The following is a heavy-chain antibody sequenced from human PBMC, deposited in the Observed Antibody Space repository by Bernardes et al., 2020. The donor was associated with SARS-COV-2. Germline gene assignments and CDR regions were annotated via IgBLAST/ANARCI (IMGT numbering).Heavy chain of an antibody. Sequence: GGSLRLSCAASGFTFSSYSMNWVRQAPGKGLEWVSSISSSSYIYYADSVKGRFTISRDNAKNSLYLQMNSLRAEDTAVYYCARDPTWIQLWPDYYYGMDVWGQGTTVTVSS. V-gene: IGHV3-21*01. CDR1: GFTFSSYS. D-gene: IGHD5-18*01. J-gene: IGHJ6*02. CDR3: ARDPTWIQLWPDYYYGMDV. CDR2: ISSSSYI.